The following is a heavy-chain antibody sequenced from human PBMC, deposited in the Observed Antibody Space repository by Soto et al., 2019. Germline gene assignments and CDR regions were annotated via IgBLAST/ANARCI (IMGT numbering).Heavy chain of an antibody. Sequence: PSETLSLTCTVSGDSISSGGYYWSWIRQHPGKGLEWIGYIYYSGSTYYNPSLKSRVTISVDTSKNQFSLKLSSLRSEDTAVYYCARDLLAVAVDYGMDVWGQGTTVTVSS. CDR2: IYYSGST. J-gene: IGHJ6*02. CDR1: GDSISSGGYY. V-gene: IGHV4-31*03. D-gene: IGHD6-19*01. CDR3: ARDLLAVAVDYGMDV.